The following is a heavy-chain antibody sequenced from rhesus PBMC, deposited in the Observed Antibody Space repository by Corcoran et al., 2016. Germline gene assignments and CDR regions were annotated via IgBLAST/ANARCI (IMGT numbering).Heavy chain of an antibody. Sequence: EVQLVESGGGLAKPGGSLRLSWAASGFTFSDQSIHWVRQASGKGLEWVSRINKDGSSTYYADSVKGRFTISRDNAKNTLYLQMDSLRIEDTAVYYCARNEYYYDSGYNDFDYWGQGVLVTVSS. CDR1: GFTFSDQS. V-gene: IGHV3-59*01. CDR3: ARNEYYYDSGYNDFDY. CDR2: INKDGSST. J-gene: IGHJ4*01. D-gene: IGHD3-28*01.